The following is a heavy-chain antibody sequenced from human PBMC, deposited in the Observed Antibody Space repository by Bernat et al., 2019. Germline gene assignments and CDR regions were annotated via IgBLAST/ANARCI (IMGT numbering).Heavy chain of an antibody. D-gene: IGHD4-23*01. CDR2: ISGSGGST. J-gene: IGHJ3*01. CDR1: GFTFSNFA. Sequence: EVQLVESGGGLVQPGGSLRLSCAASGFTFSNFAMSWVRQAPQKGLEWVSAISGSGGSTYYADSVKGRFTISRDNSRNTLFLQMNSLRAEDTALYYCATTQTVDPFAFGVWGQGTMVTVSP. CDR3: ATTQTVDPFAFGV. V-gene: IGHV3-23*04.